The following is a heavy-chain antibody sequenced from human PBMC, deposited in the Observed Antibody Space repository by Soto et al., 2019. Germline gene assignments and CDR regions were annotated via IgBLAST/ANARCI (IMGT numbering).Heavy chain of an antibody. J-gene: IGHJ6*02. CDR2: IYSGGST. CDR3: ARDLVTYGMDV. CDR1: GFTVSSNY. Sequence: EVQLVETGGCLIQPGGSLRLSCAASGFTVSSNYMSWVRQAPGKGLEWVSVIYSGGSTYYTDSVKGRFTISRDNSKNTLYLQMNSLRAEDTAVYYCARDLVTYGMDVWGQGTTVTVSS. D-gene: IGHD1-26*01. V-gene: IGHV3-53*02.